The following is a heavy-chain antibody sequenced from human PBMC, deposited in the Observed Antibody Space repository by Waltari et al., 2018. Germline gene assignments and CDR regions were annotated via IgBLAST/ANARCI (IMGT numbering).Heavy chain of an antibody. CDR1: GYTFTSYG. V-gene: IGHV1-18*01. D-gene: IGHD2-15*01. CDR2: ISAYNGKT. Sequence: QVQLVQSRAEVKKPGASVKVSCKASGYTFTSYGSRRVRQAPGQGLDWVEWMGWISAYNGKTNYAQKLQGRVTMTTDTSTSTAYMELRSLRSDDTAVYYCARQQQFGVVVVAQGDRGDYYYGMDVWGQGTTVTVSS. CDR3: ARQQQFGVVVVAQGDRGDYYYGMDV. J-gene: IGHJ6*02.